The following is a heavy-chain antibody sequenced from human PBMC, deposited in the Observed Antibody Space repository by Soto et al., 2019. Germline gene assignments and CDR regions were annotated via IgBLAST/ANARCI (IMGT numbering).Heavy chain of an antibody. CDR1: GYTFTSYA. Sequence: QVQLVQSGAEVKKPGASVKVSCKASGYTFTSYAMHWVRQAPGQRLEWMGWINAGNGNTKYSQKFQGRVTITRDTSASTAYMELSSLISEDTAVYYCARGAVVVVVAHFDYWGQGTLVTVSS. CDR2: INAGNGNT. V-gene: IGHV1-3*01. D-gene: IGHD2-15*01. J-gene: IGHJ4*02. CDR3: ARGAVVVVVAHFDY.